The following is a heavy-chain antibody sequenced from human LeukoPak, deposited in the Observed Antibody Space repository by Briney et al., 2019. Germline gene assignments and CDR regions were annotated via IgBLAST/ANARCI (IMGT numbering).Heavy chain of an antibody. V-gene: IGHV3-7*01. D-gene: IGHD2-2*01. J-gene: IGHJ4*02. Sequence: PGGSLGLSCAASGFTFSRFWMSWVRQAPGKGLEWVANINQAGSEKYYVDSVKGRFTISRDNAKNSLYLLMNSLRAEDTAVYYCASASPAADYWGQGTLVTVSS. CDR1: GFTFSRFW. CDR3: ASASPAADY. CDR2: INQAGSEK.